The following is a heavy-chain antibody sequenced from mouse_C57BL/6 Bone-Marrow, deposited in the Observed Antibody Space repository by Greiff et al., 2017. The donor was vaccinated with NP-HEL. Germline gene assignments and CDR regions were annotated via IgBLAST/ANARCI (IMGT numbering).Heavy chain of an antibody. CDR3: ARHDYYGSNAMDY. Sequence: VQLQQSGAELARPGASVKLSCKASGYIFTSYGISWVKQRTGQGLEWIGEIYPRSGNTYYNEKFKGKATLTADKSSSTAYMELRSLTSEDSAVYFCARHDYYGSNAMDYWGQGTSVTVSS. J-gene: IGHJ4*01. V-gene: IGHV1-81*01. CDR2: IYPRSGNT. D-gene: IGHD1-1*01. CDR1: GYIFTSYG.